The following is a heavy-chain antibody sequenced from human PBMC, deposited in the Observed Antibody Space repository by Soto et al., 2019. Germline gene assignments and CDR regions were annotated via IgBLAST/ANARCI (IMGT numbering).Heavy chain of an antibody. D-gene: IGHD5-12*01. V-gene: IGHV1-18*01. CDR2: ISAYNGNT. CDR3: ATNPDVAIVATKEYYYGMDV. Sequence: ASVKVSCKASGYTFTSYGISWVRQAPGQGLEWMGWISAYNGNTNYAQKLQGRVTMTTDTSTSTAYMELRSLRSDDTAVYYCATNPDVAIVATKEYYYGMDVWG. CDR1: GYTFTSYG. J-gene: IGHJ6*02.